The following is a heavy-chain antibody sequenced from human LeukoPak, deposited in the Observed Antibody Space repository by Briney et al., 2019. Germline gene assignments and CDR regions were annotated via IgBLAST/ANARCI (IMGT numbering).Heavy chain of an antibody. J-gene: IGHJ6*03. D-gene: IGHD5-12*01. CDR1: GFTFSSYA. Sequence: GGSLRLSCAASGFTFSSYAMSWVRQAPGKGLEWVSVISTSGGSTYYADSVKGRFTISRDNSKNTLYLQMNSLRAEDTALYYCATVVATTDYYYYMDVWGKGTTVTVSS. V-gene: IGHV3-23*01. CDR2: ISTSGGST. CDR3: ATVVATTDYYYYMDV.